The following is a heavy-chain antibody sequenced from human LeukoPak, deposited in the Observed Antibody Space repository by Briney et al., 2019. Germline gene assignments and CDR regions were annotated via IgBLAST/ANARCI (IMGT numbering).Heavy chain of an antibody. Sequence: GGSLRLSCAASGFTFSTYSMNWVRQAPGKGLEWVSSITSGSTYISYADSVKGRFTISRDNPKSSLYLQMNSLRAEDTAVYYCVGWEYSSSSGHYYYYMDVWGKGTTVTVSS. CDR1: GFTFSTYS. D-gene: IGHD6-6*01. CDR2: ITSGSTYI. CDR3: VGWEYSSSSGHYYYYMDV. J-gene: IGHJ6*03. V-gene: IGHV3-21*01.